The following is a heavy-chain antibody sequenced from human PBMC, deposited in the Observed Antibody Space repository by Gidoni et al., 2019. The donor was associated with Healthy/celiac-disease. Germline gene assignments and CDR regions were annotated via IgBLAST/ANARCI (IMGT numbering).Heavy chain of an antibody. CDR3: ARNSAILYYYDSSGYSNY. J-gene: IGHJ4*02. Sequence: QVQLVESGGGVVQPGRSLRLSCAASGFTFSSYAMHWVRQAPGKGLEWVAVISYDGSNKYYADSVKGRFTISRDNSKNTLYLQMNSLRAEDTAVYYCARNSAILYYYDSSGYSNYWGQGTLVTVSS. CDR1: GFTFSSYA. D-gene: IGHD3-22*01. CDR2: ISYDGSNK. V-gene: IGHV3-30*01.